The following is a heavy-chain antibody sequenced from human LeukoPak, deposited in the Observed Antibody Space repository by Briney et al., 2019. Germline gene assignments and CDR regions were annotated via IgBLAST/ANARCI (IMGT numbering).Heavy chain of an antibody. J-gene: IGHJ5*02. CDR2: IYYSGST. Sequence: PSQTLSLTCTVPGGSISSGCYYWSWIRQHPGKGLEWIGYIYYSGSTYYNPSLKSRVTISVDTSKNQFSLKLSSVTAADTAVYYCARESSSWYVGWFDPWGQGTLVTVSS. CDR1: GGSISSGCYY. V-gene: IGHV4-31*03. CDR3: ARESSSWYVGWFDP. D-gene: IGHD6-13*01.